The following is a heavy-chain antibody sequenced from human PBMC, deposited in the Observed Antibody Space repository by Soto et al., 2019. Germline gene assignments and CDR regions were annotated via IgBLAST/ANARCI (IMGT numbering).Heavy chain of an antibody. CDR2: IWYDGSNK. CDR3: ARDGSYSGSYYGVFYFDY. Sequence: QVQLVESGGGVVQPGRSLRLSCAASGFTFSSYGMHWVRQAPGKGLEWVAVIWYDGSNKYYADSVKGRFTISRDNSKNTLYLQMNSLRAEDTAVYYCARDGSYSGSYYGVFYFDYWGQGTLVTVSS. CDR1: GFTFSSYG. J-gene: IGHJ4*02. V-gene: IGHV3-33*01. D-gene: IGHD1-26*01.